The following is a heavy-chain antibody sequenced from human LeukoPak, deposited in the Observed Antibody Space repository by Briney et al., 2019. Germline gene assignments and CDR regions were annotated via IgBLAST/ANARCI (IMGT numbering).Heavy chain of an antibody. V-gene: IGHV1-46*01. CDR2: INPSGGST. D-gene: IGHD3-3*01. CDR1: GYTFTSYY. Sequence: ASVKVSCKASGYTFTSYYMHWVRQAPGQGLEWMGIINPSGGSTSYAQKFQGRVTMTRDMSTSTVYMELSSLRSEDTAVYYCARNYDFWSGYYTPYYYYYMDVWGKGTTVTVSS. CDR3: ARNYDFWSGYYTPYYYYYMDV. J-gene: IGHJ6*03.